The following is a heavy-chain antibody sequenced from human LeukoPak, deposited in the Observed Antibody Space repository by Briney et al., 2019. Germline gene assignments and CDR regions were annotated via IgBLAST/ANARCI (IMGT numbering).Heavy chain of an antibody. D-gene: IGHD4-17*01. V-gene: IGHV3-33*01. J-gene: IGHJ6*02. Sequence: PGGSLRLSCAASGFTFSSYGMPWVRQAPGKGLEWVAVIWYDGSNKYYADSVKGRFTISRDNSKNTLYLQMNSLRAEDTAVYYCARDYGDYEGYYYYGMDVWGQGTTVTVSS. CDR2: IWYDGSNK. CDR1: GFTFSSYG. CDR3: ARDYGDYEGYYYYGMDV.